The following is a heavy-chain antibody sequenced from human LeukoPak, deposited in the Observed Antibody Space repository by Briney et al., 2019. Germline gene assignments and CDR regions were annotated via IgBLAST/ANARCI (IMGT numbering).Heavy chain of an antibody. CDR3: ARVGYGGTWYVDY. CDR2: INTDGSST. Sequence: GESLRLSCAASGFTFSSYWMHWVRQAPGKGLVWVSRINTDGSSTSYADSVKGRFTISRDSAKNTLYLQMNSLRAEDTAVYYCARVGYGGTWYVDYWGQGTLVTVSS. J-gene: IGHJ4*02. V-gene: IGHV3-74*01. D-gene: IGHD6-13*01. CDR1: GFTFSSYW.